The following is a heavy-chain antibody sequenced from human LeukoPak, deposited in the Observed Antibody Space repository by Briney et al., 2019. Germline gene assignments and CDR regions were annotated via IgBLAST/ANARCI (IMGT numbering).Heavy chain of an antibody. J-gene: IGHJ4*02. V-gene: IGHV1-58*01. CDR2: IVIANGNT. CDR3: AAEDDFLTGYYDFDY. Sequence: TSLKVSCKASGFTFARSAVQWVRQARGQRPEWIGWIVIANGNTNYAQKFQERLTITRDISTSTAYMELSSLRSEDTAVYYCAAEDDFLTGYYDFDYWGQGTVVTVSS. CDR1: GFTFARSA. D-gene: IGHD3-9*01.